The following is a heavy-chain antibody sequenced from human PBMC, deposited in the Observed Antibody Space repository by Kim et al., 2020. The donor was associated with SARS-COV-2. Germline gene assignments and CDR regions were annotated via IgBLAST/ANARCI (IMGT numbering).Heavy chain of an antibody. CDR2: INTNTGNP. D-gene: IGHD3-10*01. CDR3: ARGPPRRSPPYMVRGVQNWFDP. V-gene: IGHV7-4-1*02. CDR1: GYTFTSYA. Sequence: ASVKVSCKASGYTFTSYAMNWVRQAPGQGLELMGWINTNTGNPTYAQGFTGRFVFSLDTSVSTAYLQISSLKAEDTAVYYCARGPPRRSPPYMVRGVQNWFDPWGQGTLVTVSS. J-gene: IGHJ5*02.